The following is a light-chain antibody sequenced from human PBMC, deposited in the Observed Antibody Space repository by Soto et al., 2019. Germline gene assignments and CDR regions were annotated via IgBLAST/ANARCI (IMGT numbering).Light chain of an antibody. CDR3: QQYNSYSYT. CDR1: QSISSW. CDR2: EAS. V-gene: IGKV1-5*03. J-gene: IGKJ2*01. Sequence: DIQMTQSPSTLSASVGDRVTITCRASQSISSWLAWYQQKPGKAPKLLIYEASSLESGVTSRFSGSGSGTEFTLTISSLQPDEFATYYCQQYNSYSYTFGQGTKLEIK.